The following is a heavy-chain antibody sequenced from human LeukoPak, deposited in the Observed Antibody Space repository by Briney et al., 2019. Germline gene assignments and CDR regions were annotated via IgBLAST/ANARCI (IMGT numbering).Heavy chain of an antibody. CDR1: GFTFDDYA. V-gene: IGHV3-9*01. CDR2: ISWNSDSL. Sequence: PGGSLRLSCAASGFTFDDYAMHWVRQAPGKGLEWVSGISWNSDSLGYGDSVKGRFTISRDNAKNSLYLQMSSLRAEDTAFYYCAKGRYGGNYLDAFDIWGQGTTVTVSS. D-gene: IGHD4-23*01. J-gene: IGHJ3*02. CDR3: AKGRYGGNYLDAFDI.